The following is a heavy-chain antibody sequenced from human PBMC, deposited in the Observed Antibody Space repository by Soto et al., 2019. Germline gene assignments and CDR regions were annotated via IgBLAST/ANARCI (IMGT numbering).Heavy chain of an antibody. CDR3: ARPVPAERSEAYSH. V-gene: IGHV3-7*01. CDR2: IKQDGSEK. J-gene: IGHJ4*02. Sequence: QTGGSLRLSCAASGFTFSSYWMSWVRQAPGKGLEWVANIKQDGSEKYYVDSVKGRFTISRDNAKNSLYLQMNSLRAEDTAVYYCARPVPAERSEAYSHWGQGTLVTVSS. D-gene: IGHD2-21*01. CDR1: GFTFSSYW.